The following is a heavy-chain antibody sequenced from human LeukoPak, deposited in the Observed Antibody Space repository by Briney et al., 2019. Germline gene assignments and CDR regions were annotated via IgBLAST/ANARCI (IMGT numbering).Heavy chain of an antibody. D-gene: IGHD3-22*01. CDR3: AYSSGPVDY. J-gene: IGHJ4*02. V-gene: IGHV4-34*01. Sequence: PSETLSLTCAVYGGSFSGYCWSWIRQPPGKGLEWIGEINHSGSTNYNPSLKSRVTISVDTSKNQFSLKLSSVTAADTAVYYCAYSSGPVDYWGQGTLVTVSS. CDR2: INHSGST. CDR1: GGSFSGYC.